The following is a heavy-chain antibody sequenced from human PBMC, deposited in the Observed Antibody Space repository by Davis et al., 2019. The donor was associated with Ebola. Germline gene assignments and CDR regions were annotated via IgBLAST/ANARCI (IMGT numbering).Heavy chain of an antibody. Sequence: ASVKVSCKASGYTFTSYYMHWVRQAPGQGLEWMGIINPSGGSTSYAQKFQGRVTMTRDTSTSTVYMELSSLRSEDTAVYYCARDQIVVVVAATPSGNYYYYGMDVWGQGTTVTVSS. CDR1: GYTFTSYY. CDR3: ARDQIVVVVAATPSGNYYYYGMDV. V-gene: IGHV1-46*03. D-gene: IGHD2-15*01. J-gene: IGHJ6*02. CDR2: INPSGGST.